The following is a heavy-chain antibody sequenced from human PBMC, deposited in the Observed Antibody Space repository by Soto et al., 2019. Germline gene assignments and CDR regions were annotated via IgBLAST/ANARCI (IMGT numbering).Heavy chain of an antibody. CDR1: GGSISSSSDY. V-gene: IGHV4-39*01. CDR3: ARHRSRWGANADC. D-gene: IGHD3-16*01. CDR2: IYYSGST. J-gene: IGHJ4*02. Sequence: QLQLQESGPGLVKPSETLSLTCTVSGGSISSSSDYWVWIRQPPGKGREWIGSIYYSGSTYYNPSLKSRVTIAVDTSKNQYSLKVSGVTAADTAVYYCARHRSRWGANADCWGQGRLVTVSS.